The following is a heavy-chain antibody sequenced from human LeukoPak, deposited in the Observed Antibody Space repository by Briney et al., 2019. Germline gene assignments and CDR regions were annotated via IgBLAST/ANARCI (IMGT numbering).Heavy chain of an antibody. V-gene: IGHV1-18*01. CDR1: GYTFTSYD. Sequence: ASVKVSCKASGYTFTSYDINWVRQATGQGLEWMGWISAYNGNTNYAQKLQGRVTMTTDTSTSTAYMELRSLRSDDTAVYYCARDHQDIVVVPAANAPDYWGQGTLVTVSS. D-gene: IGHD2-2*01. CDR3: ARDHQDIVVVPAANAPDY. J-gene: IGHJ4*02. CDR2: ISAYNGNT.